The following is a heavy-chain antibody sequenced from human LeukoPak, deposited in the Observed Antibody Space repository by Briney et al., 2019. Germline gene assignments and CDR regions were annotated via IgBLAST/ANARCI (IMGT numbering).Heavy chain of an antibody. CDR3: ARGDSSGYPNDAFDI. CDR1: GFPFSSYG. CDR2: IQYDGSNK. V-gene: IGHV3-30*02. J-gene: IGHJ3*02. Sequence: GGSLRLSCAASGFPFSSYGMHWVRQAPGKGLEWVTFIQYDGSNKYYADSVKGRFTISRDNSKNTLYLQMNSLRAEDTAVYYCARGDSSGYPNDAFDIWGQGTMVTVSS. D-gene: IGHD3-22*01.